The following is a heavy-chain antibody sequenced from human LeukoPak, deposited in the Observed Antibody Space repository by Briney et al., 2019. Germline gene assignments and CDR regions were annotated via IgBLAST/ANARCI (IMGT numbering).Heavy chain of an antibody. CDR1: GFSFSNYV. J-gene: IGHJ3*02. CDR2: IMPNGETR. CDR3: ARDRDGGFAFDI. D-gene: IGHD2-15*01. V-gene: IGHV3-64*01. Sequence: PGASLILSCAASGFSFSNYVMHWVRQAPGKGLEYVSAIMPNGETRGYANSMKGRFTISRDNSKNTLYLQMGSLRAEDMAIYYCARDRDGGFAFDIWGQGTLVTVSS.